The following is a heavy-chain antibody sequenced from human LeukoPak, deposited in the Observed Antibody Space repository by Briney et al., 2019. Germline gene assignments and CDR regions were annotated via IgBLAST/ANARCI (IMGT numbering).Heavy chain of an antibody. CDR2: ISRSGGST. Sequence: GGSLRLSCAASRFTLSSYAMSCVRQAPGKGLEWVSAISRSGGSTYYADSVKGRFTISRDNSKNTLYLQMNSLRAEDTAVYYCAKDRGGERYYDRSGYYSDAFDIWGQGTMVTVSS. J-gene: IGHJ3*02. CDR3: AKDRGGERYYDRSGYYSDAFDI. D-gene: IGHD3-22*01. CDR1: RFTLSSYA. V-gene: IGHV3-23*01.